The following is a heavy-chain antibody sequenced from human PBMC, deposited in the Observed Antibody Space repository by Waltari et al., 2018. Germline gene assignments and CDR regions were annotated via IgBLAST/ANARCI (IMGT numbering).Heavy chain of an antibody. CDR2: ISGSGGST. CDR3: AKAGEVATITDNWFDP. J-gene: IGHJ5*02. CDR1: GFTFSSYA. Sequence: EVQLLESGGGLVQPGGSLRLSCPASGFTFSSYAMSRVRQAPGKGLEWVSAISGSGGSTYYADSVKGRFTISRDNSKNTLYLQMNSLRAEDTAVYYCAKAGEVATITDNWFDPWGQGTLVTVSS. D-gene: IGHD5-12*01. V-gene: IGHV3-23*01.